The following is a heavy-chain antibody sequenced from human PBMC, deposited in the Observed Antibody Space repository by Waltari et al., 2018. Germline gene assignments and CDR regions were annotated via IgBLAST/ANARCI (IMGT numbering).Heavy chain of an antibody. J-gene: IGHJ6*02. D-gene: IGHD3-10*01. CDR1: GFTFSSYA. V-gene: IGHV3-23*04. Sequence: EVQLVESGGGLVQPGGSLRLSCAASGFTFSSYAMSWVRQAPGKGLEWVSAISGSGGSTYYADSVKGRFTISRDNSENTLYLQMNSLRAEDTAVYYCAKVVVTMVRGVETNGIDVWGQGTTVTVSS. CDR2: ISGSGGST. CDR3: AKVVVTMVRGVETNGIDV.